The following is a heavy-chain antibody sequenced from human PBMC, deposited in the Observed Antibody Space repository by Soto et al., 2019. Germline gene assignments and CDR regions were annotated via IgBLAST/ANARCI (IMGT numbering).Heavy chain of an antibody. CDR1: GGSISSGDYY. D-gene: IGHD3-3*01. V-gene: IGHV4-30-4*01. CDR3: ARDLFLRFLEWFPHGYGMDV. J-gene: IGHJ6*02. CDR2: IYYSGST. Sequence: SETLSLTCTVSGGSISSGDYYWSWIRQPPGKGLEWIGYIYYSGSTYYNPSLKSRVTISVDTSKNQFSLKLSSVTAADTAVYYCARDLFLRFLEWFPHGYGMDVSGQGTTVTVSS.